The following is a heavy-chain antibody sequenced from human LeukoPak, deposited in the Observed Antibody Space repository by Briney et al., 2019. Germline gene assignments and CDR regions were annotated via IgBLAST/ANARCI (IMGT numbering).Heavy chain of an antibody. Sequence: GASVKVSCKASGGTFSSYAISWVRQAPGRGLEWMGGIIPIFGTANYAQKFQGRVTITADESTSTAYMELSSLRSEDTAVYYCARGVNYGDLLDYWGRGTLVTVSS. CDR1: GGTFSSYA. CDR2: IIPIFGTA. D-gene: IGHD4-17*01. J-gene: IGHJ4*02. V-gene: IGHV1-69*13. CDR3: ARGVNYGDLLDY.